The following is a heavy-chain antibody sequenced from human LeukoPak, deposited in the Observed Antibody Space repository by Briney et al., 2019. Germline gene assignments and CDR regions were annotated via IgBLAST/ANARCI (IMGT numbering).Heavy chain of an antibody. CDR3: ARSARGGITRNNWFDP. J-gene: IGHJ5*02. CDR2: IYYSGST. CDR1: GGSISSHY. V-gene: IGHV4-59*11. D-gene: IGHD2-2*01. Sequence: SETLSLTCTVSGGSISSHYWSWIRQPPGKGLEWIGYIYYSGSTNYNPSLKSRVTISVDTSKNQFSLKLSSVTAADTAVYYCARSARGGITRNNWFDPWGQGTLVTVSS.